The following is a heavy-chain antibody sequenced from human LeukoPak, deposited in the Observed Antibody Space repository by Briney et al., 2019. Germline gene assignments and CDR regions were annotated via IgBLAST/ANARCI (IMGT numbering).Heavy chain of an antibody. CDR1: GGSLNTDNW. CDR3: ARTESPPPGIAAAGHLFVC. Sequence: SETLPLTCAVSGGSLNTDNWWTWVRQPPGKGLEWIGEIHHSGSTNYNPSLKSRVTISLDKYKNQFSLKRSSVTAADTAVYYCARTESPPPGIAAAGHLFVCRGQGTLVTVSS. D-gene: IGHD6-13*01. J-gene: IGHJ4*02. CDR2: IHHSGST. V-gene: IGHV4-4*02.